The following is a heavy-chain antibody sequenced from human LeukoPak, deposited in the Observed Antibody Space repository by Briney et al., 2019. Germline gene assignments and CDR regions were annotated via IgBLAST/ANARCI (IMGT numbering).Heavy chain of an antibody. CDR3: ATTTGDVAGKPFDI. J-gene: IGHJ3*02. V-gene: IGHV3-30*02. D-gene: IGHD6-19*01. Sequence: PGGSLRLSCAASGFTFSSYGMHWVRQAPGKGLEWVAFIRYDGSNKYYADSVKGRFTISRDNSKNTLYLQMNSLQAEDTAVYYCATTTGDVAGKPFDIWGQGTMVTVSS. CDR2: IRYDGSNK. CDR1: GFTFSSYG.